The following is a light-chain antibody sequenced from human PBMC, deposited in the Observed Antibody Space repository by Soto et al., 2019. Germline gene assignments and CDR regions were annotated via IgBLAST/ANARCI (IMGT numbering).Light chain of an antibody. CDR3: QQYGSSPLT. CDR1: QSVSSSY. CDR2: GAS. V-gene: IGKV3-20*01. Sequence: EIVLTQSPSILSLSPGERATLSCRASQSVSSSYLDWYQQKPGQAPRLLIYGASSRATGIPDRFSGSGSGTDFPLSISRLEPEEFAVYYCQQYGSSPLTFGPGTTLDIK. J-gene: IGKJ3*01.